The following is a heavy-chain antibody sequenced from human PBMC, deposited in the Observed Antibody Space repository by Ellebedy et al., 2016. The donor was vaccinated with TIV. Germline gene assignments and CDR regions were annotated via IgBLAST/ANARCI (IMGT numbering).Heavy chain of an antibody. CDR1: GYTFTGYY. D-gene: IGHD3-10*01. CDR2: INPDSGGT. Sequence: ASVKVSCKASGYTFTGYYMHWVRQAPGQGLEWMGWINPDSGGTNYAQKFQGRVTITADESTSTAYMELSSLRSEDTAVYYCAREIRGYYYGSGSYFDVWGQGTTVTVSS. CDR3: AREIRGYYYGSGSYFDV. J-gene: IGHJ6*02. V-gene: IGHV1-2*02.